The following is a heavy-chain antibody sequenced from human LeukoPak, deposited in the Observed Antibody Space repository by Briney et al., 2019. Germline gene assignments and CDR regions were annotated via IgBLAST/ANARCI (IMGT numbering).Heavy chain of an antibody. V-gene: IGHV3-53*04. CDR2: IYSGGST. CDR3: ARDRHAGSYGSGSPAADYYGIDV. D-gene: IGHD3-10*01. J-gene: IGHJ6*02. CDR1: GFTVSSNY. Sequence: GGSLRLSCAASGFTVSSNYMSWVRQAPGKGLEWVSVIYSGGSTYYADSVKGRFTISRHNSKNTLYLQMNSLRAEDTAVYYCARDRHAGSYGSGSPAADYYGIDVWGQGTTVTVS.